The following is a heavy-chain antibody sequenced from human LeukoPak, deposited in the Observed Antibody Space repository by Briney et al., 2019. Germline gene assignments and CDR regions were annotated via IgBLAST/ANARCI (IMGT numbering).Heavy chain of an antibody. CDR2: ISGDGGST. Sequence: GGSLRLSCAASGFTFDDYAMHRVRQAPGKGLEWVSLISGDGGSTYYADSVKGRFTISRDNSKNSLYLQMNSLRTEDTALYYCAKSRVSRITMVRGVGPFAFDIWGQGTMVTVSS. V-gene: IGHV3-43*02. CDR1: GFTFDDYA. CDR3: AKSRVSRITMVRGVGPFAFDI. J-gene: IGHJ3*02. D-gene: IGHD3-10*01.